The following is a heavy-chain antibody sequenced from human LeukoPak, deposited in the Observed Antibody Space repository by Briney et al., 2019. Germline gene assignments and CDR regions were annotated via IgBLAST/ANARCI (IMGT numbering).Heavy chain of an antibody. CDR3: ARADYCSSTSCYNSYMDV. Sequence: GASVKVSCKASGYTFTSYYMHWVRQAPGQGLEWMGWITTNNGNTYYAQKLQSRVTMTTDTSTTTAYMELRSLRADDTAVYYCARADYCSSTSCYNSYMDVWGKGTTVTVSS. CDR2: ITTNNGNT. D-gene: IGHD2-2*02. CDR1: GYTFTSYY. V-gene: IGHV1-18*04. J-gene: IGHJ6*03.